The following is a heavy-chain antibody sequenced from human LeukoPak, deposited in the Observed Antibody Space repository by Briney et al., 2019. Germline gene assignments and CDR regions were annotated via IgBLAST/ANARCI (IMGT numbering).Heavy chain of an antibody. V-gene: IGHV3-74*01. CDR2: INSDGTGT. J-gene: IGHJ4*02. Sequence: PGGSLRLSCAASGFTFSDYYIHWVRQAPGKGLVWVSRINSDGTGTTYADSVKGRFTISRDNAKNTLFLQMNSLRAEGTAVYYCVRVPYWGQGTLVTVSS. CDR3: VRVPY. CDR1: GFTFSDYY.